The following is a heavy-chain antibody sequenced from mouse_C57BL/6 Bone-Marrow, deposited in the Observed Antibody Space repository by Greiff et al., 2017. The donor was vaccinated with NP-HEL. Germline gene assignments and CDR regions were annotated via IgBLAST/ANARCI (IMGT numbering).Heavy chain of an antibody. Sequence: EVQGVESGAELVRPGASVKLSCTASGFNIKDDYMHWVKQRPEQGLEWIGWIDPENGDTEYASKFQGKATITADTSSNTASRQLSSLTSEDTAVYYWTTEGLYYYGSSLAWFAYWGQGTLVTVSA. CDR3: TTEGLYYYGSSLAWFAY. V-gene: IGHV14-4*01. D-gene: IGHD1-1*01. J-gene: IGHJ3*01. CDR2: IDPENGDT. CDR1: GFNIKDDY.